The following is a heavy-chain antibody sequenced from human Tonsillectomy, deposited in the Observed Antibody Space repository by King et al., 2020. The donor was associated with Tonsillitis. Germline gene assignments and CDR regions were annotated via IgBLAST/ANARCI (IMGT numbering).Heavy chain of an antibody. Sequence: VQLVESGGGLVQPGGSLRLSYAASGFTFSSYEMNWVRQAPGKGLEWVSYISSSGSTIYYTDSVKGRFTISIDNAKNSLYLQMNSLRAEDTAVYYCARISTTSSLAFDIWGQGTMVTVSS. J-gene: IGHJ3*02. CDR2: ISSSGSTI. V-gene: IGHV3-48*03. D-gene: IGHD2-2*01. CDR3: ARISTTSSLAFDI. CDR1: GFTFSSYE.